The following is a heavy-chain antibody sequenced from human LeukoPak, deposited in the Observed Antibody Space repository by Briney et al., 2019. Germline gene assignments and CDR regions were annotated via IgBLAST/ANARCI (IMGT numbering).Heavy chain of an antibody. D-gene: IGHD2-15*01. CDR3: AREAGGYCSGGSCSRREAFDI. Sequence: GGSLRLSCAASGFTFDDYAMHWVRQAPGKGLEWVSGINWNGGSTGYADSVKGRFTISRDNAKNSLYLQMNSLRAEDTALYYCAREAGGYCSGGSCSRREAFDIWGQGTMVTVSS. CDR2: INWNGGST. CDR1: GFTFDDYA. V-gene: IGHV3-20*04. J-gene: IGHJ3*02.